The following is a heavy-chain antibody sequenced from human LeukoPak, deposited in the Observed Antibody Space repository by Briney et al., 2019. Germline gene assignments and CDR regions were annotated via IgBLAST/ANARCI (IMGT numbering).Heavy chain of an antibody. D-gene: IGHD3-10*01. V-gene: IGHV3-30*03. J-gene: IGHJ4*02. CDR3: ARDPSMVRGVADY. Sequence: PGGSLRLSCAASGFTFSSYGMHWVRQAPGKGLEWVAVISYDGSNKYYADSVKGRFTISRENSKNTLYLHMNSLRAEDTAVYYCARDPSMVRGVADYWGQGTLVTVSS. CDR1: GFTFSSYG. CDR2: ISYDGSNK.